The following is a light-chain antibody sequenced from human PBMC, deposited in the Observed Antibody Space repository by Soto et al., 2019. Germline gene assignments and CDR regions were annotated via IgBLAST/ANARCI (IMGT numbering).Light chain of an antibody. J-gene: IGKJ1*01. CDR3: QQYNSYAVWT. CDR1: QSIKTW. CDR2: DAS. V-gene: IGKV1-5*01. Sequence: DIQMTQSPSTLSASVGDRVTITCRASQSIKTWLAWYQRKPGRAPNLLIYDASSLQSGVPSRFSGSGSGTEITLTISSLQPDDFATYYCQQYNSYAVWTFGQGTKVDIK.